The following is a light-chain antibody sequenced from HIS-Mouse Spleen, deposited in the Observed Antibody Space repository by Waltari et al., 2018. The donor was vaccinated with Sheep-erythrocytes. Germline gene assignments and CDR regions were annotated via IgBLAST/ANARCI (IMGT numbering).Light chain of an antibody. Sequence: SALTQPTPLSGSPGQTIPTSCTGTSSDDRSHNLVSGDQQHPGKAPKLVRYEGSQRPSRVSKRFCGSKSGNTASLRITGLEAEDEAYYYCCSYAGSYNHVFATGTKVTGL. CDR2: EGS. J-gene: IGLJ1*01. V-gene: IGLV2-23*01. CDR3: CSYAGSYNHV. CDR1: SSDDRSHNL.